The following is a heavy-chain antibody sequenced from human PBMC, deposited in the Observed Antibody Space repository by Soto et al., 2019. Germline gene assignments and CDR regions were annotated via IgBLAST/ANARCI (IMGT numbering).Heavy chain of an antibody. Sequence: QTLSLPSAISGDSVSSNSAACNLIRHSPSRGLEWLGRTYYRSKWYNDYAVSVKSRITINPDTSKNQFSLQLNSVTPEDTAVYYCARASVTIFGVVTDYGMDVWGQGTTVTVSS. J-gene: IGHJ6*02. CDR2: TYYRSKWYN. V-gene: IGHV6-1*01. CDR1: GDSVSSNSAA. D-gene: IGHD3-3*01. CDR3: ARASVTIFGVVTDYGMDV.